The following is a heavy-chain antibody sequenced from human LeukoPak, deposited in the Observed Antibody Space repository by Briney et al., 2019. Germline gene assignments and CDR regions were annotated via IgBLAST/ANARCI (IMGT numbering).Heavy chain of an antibody. CDR1: GFTFSSYA. CDR3: AKDTAMVTAFDI. CDR2: ISGSGGST. D-gene: IGHD5-18*01. J-gene: IGHJ3*02. Sequence: GGSLRLSCAAPGFTFSSYAMSWVRQAPGKGLEWVSAISGSGGSTYYADSVKGRFTISRDNSKNTLYLQMNSLRAEDTAVYYCAKDTAMVTAFDIWGQGTMVTVSS. V-gene: IGHV3-23*01.